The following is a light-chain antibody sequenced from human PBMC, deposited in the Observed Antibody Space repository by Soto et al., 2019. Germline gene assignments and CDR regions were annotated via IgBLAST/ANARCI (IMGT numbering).Light chain of an antibody. CDR3: SSYTSSRGEDV. CDR1: SSDVGGYNY. J-gene: IGLJ1*01. CDR2: DVS. Sequence: QSVLTQPASVSGSPGQSITISCTGTSSDVGGYNYVSWYQQHPGKAPKLMIYDVSNRLSGVSNRFSGSKSGNTASLTISGLQAEDEADYYSSSYTSSRGEDVFGTGTKVTVL. V-gene: IGLV2-14*01.